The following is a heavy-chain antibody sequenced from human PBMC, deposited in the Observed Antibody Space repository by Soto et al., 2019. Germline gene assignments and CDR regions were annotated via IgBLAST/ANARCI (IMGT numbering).Heavy chain of an antibody. CDR2: IIPILGIA. CDR1: GGTFSSYA. CDR3: ARDRGYSYGLDYYYYYGMDV. V-gene: IGHV1-69*10. J-gene: IGHJ6*02. D-gene: IGHD5-18*01. Sequence: ASVKVSCKASGGTFSSYAISWVRQAPGQGLEWMGGIIPILGIANYARKFQGRVTITADKSTSTAYMELSSLRSEDTAVYYCARDRGYSYGLDYYYYYGMDVWGQGTTVTVSS.